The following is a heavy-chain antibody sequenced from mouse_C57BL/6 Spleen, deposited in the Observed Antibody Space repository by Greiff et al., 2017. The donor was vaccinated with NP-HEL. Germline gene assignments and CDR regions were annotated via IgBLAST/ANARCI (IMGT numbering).Heavy chain of an antibody. CDR2: IHPNSGST. CDR3: ARLVLRYLFDY. CDR1: GYTFTSYW. J-gene: IGHJ2*01. V-gene: IGHV1-64*01. Sequence: QVQLKQPGAELVKPGASVKLSCKASGYTFTSYWMHWVKQRPGQGLEWIGMIHPNSGSTNYNEKFKSKATLTVDTSSSTAYMQLSSLPSEESAVYYCARLVLRYLFDYWGQGITRTVSS. D-gene: IGHD1-1*01.